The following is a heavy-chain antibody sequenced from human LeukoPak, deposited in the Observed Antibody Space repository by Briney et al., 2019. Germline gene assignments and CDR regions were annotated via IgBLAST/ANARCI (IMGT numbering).Heavy chain of an antibody. Sequence: SETLSLTCTVSGGSISSYYWSWIRQPPGKGLEWIGYIYYSGSTNYNPSLKSRVTISVDTSKNQSSLKLSSVTAADTAVYYCARGSPRQYNWSPRGSPQLDYWGQGTLVTVSS. D-gene: IGHD1-20*01. J-gene: IGHJ4*02. V-gene: IGHV4-59*01. CDR2: IYYSGST. CDR1: GGSISSYY. CDR3: ARGSPRQYNWSPRGSPQLDY.